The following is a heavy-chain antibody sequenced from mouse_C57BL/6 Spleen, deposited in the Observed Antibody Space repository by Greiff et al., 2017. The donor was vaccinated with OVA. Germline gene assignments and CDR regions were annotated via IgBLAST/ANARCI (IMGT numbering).Heavy chain of an antibody. CDR3: AHAPFAY. CDR1: GYAFSSSW. Sequence: QVQLKQSGPELVKPGASVKISCKASGYAFSSSWMNWVKQRPGKGLEWIGRIYPGDGDTNYNGKFKGKATLTADKSSSTAYMQLSSLPSEDSAVYFCAHAPFAYWGQGTLVTVSA. CDR2: IYPGDGDT. V-gene: IGHV1-82*01. J-gene: IGHJ3*01.